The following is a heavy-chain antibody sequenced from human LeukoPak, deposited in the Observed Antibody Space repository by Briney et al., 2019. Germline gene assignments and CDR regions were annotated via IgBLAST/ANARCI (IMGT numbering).Heavy chain of an antibody. CDR3: AKGYASSGENWFDS. Sequence: GGSLRLSCAASGFTFSSYAMSWVRQAPGKGLEWVSAISGSGGSTYYADSVKGRFTISRDNSKNTLYLQMNSLRAEDTAIYYCAKGYASSGENWFDSWGQGTLVTVSS. D-gene: IGHD3-10*01. V-gene: IGHV3-23*01. J-gene: IGHJ5*01. CDR2: ISGSGGST. CDR1: GFTFSSYA.